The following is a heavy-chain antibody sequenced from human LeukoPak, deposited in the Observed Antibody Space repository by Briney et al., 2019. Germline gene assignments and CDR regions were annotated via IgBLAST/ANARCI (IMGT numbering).Heavy chain of an antibody. CDR2: IYYSGST. Sequence: SETLSLTCTVSGGSICSYYWSWIRQPPGKGLEWIGYIYYSGSTNYNPSLKSRVAISVDTSKNQFSLKLSSVTAADTAVYYCARDSGYSYGYVYWGQGTLVTVSS. V-gene: IGHV4-59*01. CDR3: ARDSGYSYGYVY. D-gene: IGHD5-18*01. J-gene: IGHJ4*02. CDR1: GGSICSYY.